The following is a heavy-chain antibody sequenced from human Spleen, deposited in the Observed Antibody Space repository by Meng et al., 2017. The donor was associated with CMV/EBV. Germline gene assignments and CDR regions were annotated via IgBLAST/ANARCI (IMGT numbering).Heavy chain of an antibody. CDR3: ARDEYGSSSWFDP. V-gene: IGHV6-1*01. J-gene: IGHJ5*02. D-gene: IGHD6-6*01. CDR2: TYYRSKWYN. CDR1: GYCWASDSGA. Sequence: GYCWASDSGAWNWIRQAPSRGLEWLGRTYYRSKWYNDYAGSVQSRITINPDTSKNQFSLQLISVTPEDTAVYYCARDEYGSSSWFDPWGQGTLVTVSS.